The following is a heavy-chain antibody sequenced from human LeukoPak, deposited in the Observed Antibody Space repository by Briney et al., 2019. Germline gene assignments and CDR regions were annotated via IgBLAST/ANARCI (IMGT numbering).Heavy chain of an antibody. V-gene: IGHV1-46*01. Sequence: GAAVKVSCKASGNTFTSYYMHWVRQAPGQGLEWMGIINASGGRTNYAQKFQGRVTITRDTSTGAVYMELSSLRSEDTAMYYCARDNTAGGPFDYWGQGTLVTVSS. CDR1: GNTFTSYY. CDR2: INASGGRT. J-gene: IGHJ4*02. D-gene: IGHD6-13*01. CDR3: ARDNTAGGPFDY.